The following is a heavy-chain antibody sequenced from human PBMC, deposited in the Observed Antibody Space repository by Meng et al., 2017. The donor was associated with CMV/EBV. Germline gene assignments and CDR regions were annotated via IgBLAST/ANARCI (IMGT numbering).Heavy chain of an antibody. CDR1: GFSFSRYW. V-gene: IGHV3-7*01. Sequence: GESLKISCAASGFSFSRYWMTWVRQAPGKGLEWVANIRQDGSEAYYVDSVKGRFTIFRDNIKNSLFLQMDSLSAEDTAIYYCVRESSTFSWSEHLQHWGQGTLVTVSS. CDR2: IRQDGSEA. J-gene: IGHJ1*01. CDR3: VRESSTFSWSEHLQH. D-gene: IGHD2-2*01.